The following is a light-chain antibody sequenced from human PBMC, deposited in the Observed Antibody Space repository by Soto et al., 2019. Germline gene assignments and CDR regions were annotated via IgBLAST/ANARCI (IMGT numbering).Light chain of an antibody. CDR3: QQYHTWPIT. Sequence: EIVLTQSPATLSVAPGERVTLSFRASQGVSRKLAWYQHKSGQAPRLLISGASAGATGIPARFSGSGSGTEFTLTISSLQSEDCAIYYCQQYHTWPITFGGGPRWIS. CDR1: QGVSRK. CDR2: GAS. V-gene: IGKV3-15*01. J-gene: IGKJ4*01.